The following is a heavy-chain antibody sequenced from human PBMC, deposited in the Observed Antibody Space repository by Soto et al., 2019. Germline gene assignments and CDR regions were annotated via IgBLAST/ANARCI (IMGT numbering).Heavy chain of an antibody. CDR1: GFTFSSYS. Sequence: EVQLVESGGGLVKPGGSLRLSCAVSGFTFSSYSMNWVRQAPGKGLEWVSSISSSSSTIYYADSVKGRFTISRDNAKNSLYLQMNSLRAEDTAVYYCAREGAYYYYGMDVWGQGTTVTVSS. J-gene: IGHJ6*02. CDR2: ISSSSSTI. D-gene: IGHD1-26*01. CDR3: AREGAYYYYGMDV. V-gene: IGHV3-21*01.